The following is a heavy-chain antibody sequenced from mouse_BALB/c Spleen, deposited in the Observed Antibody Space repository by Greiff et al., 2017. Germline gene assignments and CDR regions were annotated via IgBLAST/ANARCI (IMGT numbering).Heavy chain of an antibody. Sequence: QVQLQQSGAELVKPGASVKLSCKASGYTFTSYYMYWVKQRPGQGLEWIGEINPSNGGTNFNEKFKSKATLTVDKSSSTAYMQLSSLTSEDSAVYYCTRQLGLRGAMDDWGQGTSVTVSS. CDR3: TRQLGLRGAMDD. J-gene: IGHJ4*01. CDR2: INPSNGGT. V-gene: IGHV1S81*02. D-gene: IGHD3-1*01. CDR1: GYTFTSYY.